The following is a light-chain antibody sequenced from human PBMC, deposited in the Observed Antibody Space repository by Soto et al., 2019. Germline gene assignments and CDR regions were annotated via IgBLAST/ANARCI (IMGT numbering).Light chain of an antibody. CDR1: RNDVGLYNY. J-gene: IGLJ3*02. CDR3: TSYTTTSTLV. Sequence: QSALTQPASVSASPGQSITISCTGTRNDVGLYNYVSWYQHHPGNAPKLIIYGVSDRPSGVSNRFSGSKSGNTASLTISGLQAEDEADYYCTSYTTTSTLVFGGGTKLTVL. V-gene: IGLV2-14*01. CDR2: GVS.